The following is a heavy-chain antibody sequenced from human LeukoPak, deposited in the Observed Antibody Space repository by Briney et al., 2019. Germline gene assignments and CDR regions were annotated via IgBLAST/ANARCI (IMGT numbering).Heavy chain of an antibody. CDR3: ARGITDLAPAY. D-gene: IGHD3-10*01. Sequence: SETLSLTCTVSGGSISSYYWSWIRQPPGKGLEWIGYIYYSGSTNYNPSLKSRVTISVDTSKNQFSPKLSSVTAADTAVYYCARGITDLAPAYWGQGTLVTVSS. CDR1: GGSISSYY. CDR2: IYYSGST. J-gene: IGHJ4*02. V-gene: IGHV4-59*01.